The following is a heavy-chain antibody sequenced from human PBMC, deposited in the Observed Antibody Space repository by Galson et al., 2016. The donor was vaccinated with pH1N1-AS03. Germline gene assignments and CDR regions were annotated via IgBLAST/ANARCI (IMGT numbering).Heavy chain of an antibody. J-gene: IGHJ5*01. V-gene: IGHV5-51*01. CDR2: MYPANSDI. D-gene: IGHD3-9*01. CDR3: ARRVSLTGREFDS. CDR1: AYIFGNYW. Sequence: QSGAEVKKPGESLKISCRASAYIFGNYWFAWVRQMPGKGLEWMGIMYPANSDIRYSPSFQGQVTISADTSTNTVFLEWNSLRASDTAIYYCARRVSLTGREFDSWGRGTQVTVSS.